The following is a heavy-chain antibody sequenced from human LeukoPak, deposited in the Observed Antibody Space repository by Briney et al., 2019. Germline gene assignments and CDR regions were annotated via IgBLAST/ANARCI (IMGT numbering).Heavy chain of an antibody. D-gene: IGHD3-10*01. Sequence: PGGSLRLSCAASGFTFSTYWMSWVRQAPGKGLEWVSVIYAGGTTSYADSVKGRFTISRDSSKNTLYLQMNSLRAEDTAVYYCAREGYASGTRYGMDVWGQGTTVTVSS. V-gene: IGHV3-66*01. J-gene: IGHJ6*02. CDR2: IYAGGTT. CDR1: GFTFSTYW. CDR3: AREGYASGTRYGMDV.